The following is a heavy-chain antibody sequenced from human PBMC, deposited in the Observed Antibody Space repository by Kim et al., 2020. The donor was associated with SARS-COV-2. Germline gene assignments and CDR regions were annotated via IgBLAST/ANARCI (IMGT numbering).Heavy chain of an antibody. CDR3: ATDLGSGWYYFDY. J-gene: IGHJ4*02. D-gene: IGHD6-19*01. V-gene: IGHV1-24*01. Sequence: YAQKVQGRVTMTEDTSTDTDYMELSSLRSEDTAVYYCATDLGSGWYYFDYWGQGTLVTVSS.